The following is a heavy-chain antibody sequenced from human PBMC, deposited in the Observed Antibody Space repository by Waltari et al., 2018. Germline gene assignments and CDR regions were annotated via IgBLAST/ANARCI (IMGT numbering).Heavy chain of an antibody. V-gene: IGHV1-69*08. Sequence: QVQLVQSGAEVKKPGSSVKVSCKASGGTFSSYAISWVRQAPGQGLEWMGRFIPIVGTANHDQQVQGRVTVTAEKSTGTAYMGLSSLRSEDTAVYYCARIRDGYNDFDYWGQGTLVTVSS. D-gene: IGHD5-12*01. CDR1: GGTFSSYA. CDR2: FIPIVGTA. J-gene: IGHJ4*02. CDR3: ARIRDGYNDFDY.